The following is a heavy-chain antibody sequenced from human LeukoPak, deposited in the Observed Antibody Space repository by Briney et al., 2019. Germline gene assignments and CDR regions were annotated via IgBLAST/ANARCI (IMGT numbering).Heavy chain of an antibody. CDR3: AKERNLEIAVAGTIFDY. D-gene: IGHD6-19*01. CDR1: GFTFSSYS. J-gene: IGHJ4*02. Sequence: GGSLRLSCAASGFTFSSYSMNWVRQAPGMGLEWVSLISSSNTYTYYADSVKGRFTISRDNAKNMIYLEMSSLKAEDTAVYYCAKERNLEIAVAGTIFDYWGQGTLVTVSS. V-gene: IGHV3-21*01. CDR2: ISSSNTYT.